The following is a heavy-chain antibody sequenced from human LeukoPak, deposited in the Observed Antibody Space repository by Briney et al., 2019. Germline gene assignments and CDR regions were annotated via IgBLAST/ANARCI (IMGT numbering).Heavy chain of an antibody. D-gene: IGHD2-2*01. J-gene: IGHJ5*02. Sequence: SETLSLTCTVSGGSISSYYWSWTRQPPGKGLEWMGYVYYSGSNNYHPSPKSRVTISVDTSKNQFSLKLSSVTAADTAVYYCARRVVPAANWFDPWGQGTLVTVSS. CDR1: GGSISSYY. CDR3: ARRVVPAANWFDP. CDR2: VYYSGSN. V-gene: IGHV4-59*01.